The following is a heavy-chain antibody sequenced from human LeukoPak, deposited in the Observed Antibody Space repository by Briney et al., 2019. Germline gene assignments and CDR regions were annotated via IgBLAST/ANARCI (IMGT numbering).Heavy chain of an antibody. CDR1: GYTFTSYA. D-gene: IGHD3-22*01. V-gene: IGHV1-3*01. CDR3: ARFNYYDSSGYSDPYYFDY. Sequence: GASVKVSCKASGYTFTSYAMHWVRQAPGQRLEWMGWINAGNGNTKYSQKFQGRVTITSDTSASTAYMELSSLRSEDTAVYYCARFNYYDSSGYSDPYYFDYWGQGTLVTVSS. J-gene: IGHJ4*02. CDR2: INAGNGNT.